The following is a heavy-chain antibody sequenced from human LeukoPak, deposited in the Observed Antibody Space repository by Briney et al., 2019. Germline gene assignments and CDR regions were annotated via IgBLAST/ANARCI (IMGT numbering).Heavy chain of an antibody. J-gene: IGHJ5*02. V-gene: IGHV4-59*01. CDR3: ARGYCSSTSCYTPSWFDP. CDR1: GGSISSYY. Sequence: SETLSLTCTVSGGSISSYYWSWIRQPPGKGLEWIGYIYYSGSTNYNPSLKGRVTISVDTSKNQFSLKLSSVTAADTAVYYCARGYCSSTSCYTPSWFDPWGQGTLVTVSS. D-gene: IGHD2-2*02. CDR2: IYYSGST.